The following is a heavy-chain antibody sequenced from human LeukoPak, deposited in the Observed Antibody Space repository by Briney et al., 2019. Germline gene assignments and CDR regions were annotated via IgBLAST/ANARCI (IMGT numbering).Heavy chain of an antibody. CDR3: ARAPDPPDYYYDSSGYYFFDY. CDR2: IYTSGST. V-gene: IGHV4-61*02. J-gene: IGHJ4*02. Sequence: SQTLSLTCTVSGGSISSGSYYWSWIRQPAGKGLEWIGRIYTSGSTHYNPSLKSRVTISVDTSKNQFSLKLSSVTAADTAVYYCARAPDPPDYYYDSSGYYFFDYWGQGTLVTVSS. D-gene: IGHD3-22*01. CDR1: GGSISSGSYY.